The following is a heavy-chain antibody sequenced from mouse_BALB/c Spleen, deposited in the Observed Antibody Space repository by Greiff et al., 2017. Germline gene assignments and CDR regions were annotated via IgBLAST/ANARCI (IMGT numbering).Heavy chain of an antibody. Sequence: VQLKESGPGLVAPSQSLSITCTVSGFSLTGYGVNWVRQPPGKGLEWLGMIWGDGSTDYNSALKSRLSISKDNSKSQVFLKMNSLQTDDTARYYCARDRGGYDGAMDYWGQGTSVTVSS. CDR1: GFSLTGYG. CDR3: ARDRGGYDGAMDY. CDR2: IWGDGST. V-gene: IGHV2-6-7*01. D-gene: IGHD2-2*01. J-gene: IGHJ4*01.